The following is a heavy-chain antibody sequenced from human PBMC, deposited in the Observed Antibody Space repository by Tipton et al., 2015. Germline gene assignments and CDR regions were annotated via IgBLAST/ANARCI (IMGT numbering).Heavy chain of an antibody. CDR2: VYYNGAT. Sequence: TLSLTCTVSGGSISTTNYYWGWIRQPPGKGLEWIGTVYYNGATQYNPSLNSRVSISVDTSKNQFSLRLNSVTAADTAVYYCACQDYDSLTRDYQTVDYLGQGTLVPVSS. V-gene: IGHV4-39*01. CDR3: ACQDYDSLTRDYQTVDY. J-gene: IGHJ4*02. D-gene: IGHD3-9*01. CDR1: GGSISTTNYY.